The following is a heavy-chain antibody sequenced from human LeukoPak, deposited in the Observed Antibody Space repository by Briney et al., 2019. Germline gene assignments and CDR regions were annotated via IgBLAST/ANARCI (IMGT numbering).Heavy chain of an antibody. Sequence: PGGSLRLSCAASGFTFSSYEMNWVRQAPGKGLEWVSYISSSGSTIYYADSVKGRFTISRDNAKNSLYLQMNSLRAEDTAVYYCARVEVTMVRGGNYYYYYMDVWGKGTTVTISS. J-gene: IGHJ6*03. CDR2: ISSSGSTI. CDR1: GFTFSSYE. D-gene: IGHD3-10*01. V-gene: IGHV3-48*03. CDR3: ARVEVTMVRGGNYYYYYMDV.